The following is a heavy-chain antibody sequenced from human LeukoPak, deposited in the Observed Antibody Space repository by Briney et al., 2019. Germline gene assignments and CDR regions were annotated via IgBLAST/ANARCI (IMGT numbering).Heavy chain of an antibody. CDR2: MSSEGSGT. Sequence: GGSLRLSCAASGFSLSGYWMHWVRQVPGKGLGWVSRMSSEGSGTTYADSVKGRFTISRDNAKNTLYLQMNSLRVEDAAVYYCTRVQTGRSGLMDVWGRGTTVSVS. CDR3: TRVQTGRSGLMDV. CDR1: GFSLSGYW. J-gene: IGHJ6*02. V-gene: IGHV3-74*01. D-gene: IGHD2-8*02.